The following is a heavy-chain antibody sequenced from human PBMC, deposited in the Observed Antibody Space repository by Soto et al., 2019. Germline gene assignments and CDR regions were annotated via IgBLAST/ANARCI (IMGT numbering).Heavy chain of an antibody. CDR1: GGSISSGGYS. CDR3: ARARTKLPAYYFDY. J-gene: IGHJ4*02. CDR2: IYHSGST. D-gene: IGHD2-2*01. V-gene: IGHV4-30-2*01. Sequence: PSETLSLTCAVAGGSISSGGYSWSWIRQLPGKGLEWIGYIYHSGSTYYNPSLKSRVTISVDRSKNQFSLKLSSVTAADTAVYYCARARTKLPAYYFDYWGQGTLVTVSS.